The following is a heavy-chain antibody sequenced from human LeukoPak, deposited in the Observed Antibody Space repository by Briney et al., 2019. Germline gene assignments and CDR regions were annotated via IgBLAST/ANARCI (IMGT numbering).Heavy chain of an antibody. Sequence: GGSLRLSCVVSGFTFNRCWMNWVRQAPGKGLEWVAHINPDGRDTYYVDSVKGRFTISRDNAQNSMHLQMSSLRVEDTAVYYCTSWGDTTAEYFQRWGQGTLVTVSS. D-gene: IGHD2-21*02. CDR2: INPDGRDT. V-gene: IGHV3-7*01. CDR1: GFTFNRCW. CDR3: TSWGDTTAEYFQR. J-gene: IGHJ1*01.